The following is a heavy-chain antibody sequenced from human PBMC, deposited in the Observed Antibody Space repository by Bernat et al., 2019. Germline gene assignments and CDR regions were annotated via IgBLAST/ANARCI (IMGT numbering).Heavy chain of an antibody. V-gene: IGHV1-58*01. CDR3: AADPSPRYYYGSRADV. Sequence: QMQLVQSGPEVKKPGTSVKVSCKASGFTFTSSAVQWVRQARGQRLEWIGWIVVGSGNTNYAQKFPERVTITRDMSTSTAYMELSSLRSEDTAVYYCAADPSPRYYYGSRADVWGKGTTVTVSS. D-gene: IGHD3-10*01. CDR1: GFTFTSSA. CDR2: IVVGSGNT. J-gene: IGHJ6*04.